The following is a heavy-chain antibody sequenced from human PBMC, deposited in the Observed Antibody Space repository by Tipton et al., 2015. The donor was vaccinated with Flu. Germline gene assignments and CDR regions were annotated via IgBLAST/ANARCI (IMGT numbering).Heavy chain of an antibody. CDR2: INPNSGGT. CDR1: GYTFTGYY. Sequence: QSGAEVKKPGASVKVSCKASGYTFTGYYMHWVRQAPGQGLEWMGWINPNSGGTNYAQKFQGRVTMTRDTSISTAYMELSRLRSDDAAVYYCARDYSSGWEGFDYWGQGTLVTVSS. V-gene: IGHV1-2*02. CDR3: ARDYSSGWEGFDY. D-gene: IGHD6-19*01. J-gene: IGHJ4*02.